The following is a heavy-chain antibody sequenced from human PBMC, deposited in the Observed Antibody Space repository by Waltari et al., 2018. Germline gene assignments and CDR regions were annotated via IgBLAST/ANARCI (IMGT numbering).Heavy chain of an antibody. CDR1: GGTFSSYA. CDR2: IMPIFGTA. J-gene: IGHJ4*02. V-gene: IGHV1-69*08. D-gene: IGHD2-15*01. Sequence: QVQLVQSGAEVKKPGSSVKVSCKASGGTFSSYAISWVRKAPGQGLEWMGRIMPIFGTANYARKFQDRVTITADKSTSTAYMELSSLRSEDTAVYYCARVYCSGGSCYSGARGYFDYWGQGTLVTVSS. CDR3: ARVYCSGGSCYSGARGYFDY.